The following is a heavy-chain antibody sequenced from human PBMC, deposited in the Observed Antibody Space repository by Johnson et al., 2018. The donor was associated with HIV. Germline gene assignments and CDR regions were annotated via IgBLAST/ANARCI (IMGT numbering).Heavy chain of an antibody. Sequence: VQVVESGGGLVKPGGSLRLSCAASGFTFNNAWISWVRQAPGKGLEWVGRIKSKTDGGTTDYTVPVKGRFTISRDNAKNSLYLQMNSLRAEDTAVYYCARDLGITIFGVAHDAFDIWGQGTMVTVSS. CDR1: GFTFNNAW. V-gene: IGHV3-15*01. D-gene: IGHD3-3*01. CDR3: ARDLGITIFGVAHDAFDI. CDR2: IKSKTDGGTT. J-gene: IGHJ3*02.